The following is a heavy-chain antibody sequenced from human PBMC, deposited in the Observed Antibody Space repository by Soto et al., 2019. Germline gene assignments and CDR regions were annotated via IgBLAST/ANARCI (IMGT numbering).Heavy chain of an antibody. V-gene: IGHV3-7*03. CDR2: VNQDGTQK. CDR3: ARWESSDWYLGI. D-gene: IGHD6-19*01. CDR1: GFTFSGYW. Sequence: GGSLRLSCEGSGFTFSGYWMTWVRQPPGKGLEWVASVNQDGTQKFYVDSVKGRFTISRDNAKNSLFLQMISLRAEDTAVYYCARWESSDWYLGIWVQGTLVTVSS. J-gene: IGHJ4*02.